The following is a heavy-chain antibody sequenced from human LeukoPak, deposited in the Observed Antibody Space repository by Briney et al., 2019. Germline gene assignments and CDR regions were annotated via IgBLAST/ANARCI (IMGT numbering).Heavy chain of an antibody. CDR1: GFTFSSYA. V-gene: IGHV3-64*01. Sequence: GGSLRLSCAASGFTFSSYAMHWVRQAPGKGLEYVSAISSNGGSTYYANSVKGRFTISRDISKNTLYLQMGSLRAEDMAVYYCARPTSKYSSGWSEAFDIWGQGTMVTVSS. J-gene: IGHJ3*02. CDR3: ARPTSKYSSGWSEAFDI. CDR2: ISSNGGST. D-gene: IGHD6-19*01.